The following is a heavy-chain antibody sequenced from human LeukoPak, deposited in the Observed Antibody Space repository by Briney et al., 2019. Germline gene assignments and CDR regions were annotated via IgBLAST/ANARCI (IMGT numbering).Heavy chain of an antibody. J-gene: IGHJ1*01. CDR3: ARGGDPVKYYAEYFQY. D-gene: IGHD2-21*02. CDR2: IRSDGTST. Sequence: GAPLLLSGASAGFTFSNYWMHWGRQGPGKGLVWVSRIRSDGTSTSYADSVKGRFTISRDNAKNTLYLQMSSLRAEDTAVYYCARGGDPVKYYAEYFQYWGQGTLVTVSS. V-gene: IGHV3-74*01. CDR1: GFTFSNYW.